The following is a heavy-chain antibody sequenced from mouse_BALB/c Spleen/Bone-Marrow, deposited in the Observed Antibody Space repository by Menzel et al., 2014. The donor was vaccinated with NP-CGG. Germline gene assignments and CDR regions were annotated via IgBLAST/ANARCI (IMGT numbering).Heavy chain of an antibody. CDR1: GFTFSSYG. Sequence: QRVESGGGLVQPGGSLKLSCAASGFTFSSYGMSWVRQTPDKRLELVATINSNGGSTYYPDSVKGRFTISRDNAKNTLYLQMSSLKSEDTAMYYCARVWYFDYWGQGTSLTVSS. V-gene: IGHV5-6-3*01. CDR2: INSNGGST. CDR3: ARVWYFDY. J-gene: IGHJ2*03.